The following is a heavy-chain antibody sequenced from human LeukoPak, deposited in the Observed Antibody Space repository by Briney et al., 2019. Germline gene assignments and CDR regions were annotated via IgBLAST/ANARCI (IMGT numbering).Heavy chain of an antibody. CDR1: GFTFSDYY. D-gene: IGHD2-21*02. CDR2: ISSIGSTI. J-gene: IGHJ4*02. CDR3: ARAAYCGGDCYSGYFDY. V-gene: IGHV3-11*01. Sequence: GGSLRLSCAASGFTFSDYYMSWIRQAPGKGLEWVSYISSIGSTIYYADSVKGRFTISRENAKTSLYLKMNSLRAEDTAVYYCARAAYCGGDCYSGYFDYWGQGTLVTVSS.